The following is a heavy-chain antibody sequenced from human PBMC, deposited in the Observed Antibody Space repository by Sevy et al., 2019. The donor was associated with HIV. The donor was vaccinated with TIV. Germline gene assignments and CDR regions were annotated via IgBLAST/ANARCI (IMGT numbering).Heavy chain of an antibody. D-gene: IGHD1-26*01. Sequence: GGSLRLSCTVSGFIFSNFAMHWVRQAPGKGLEWVADTSHDGSHKYYADSVKGRFIVSRDNSRNILSLEMSSLTRDDTAVYYCARGENDDEFFQYWGQGTLVTVSS. CDR2: TSHDGSHK. CDR1: GFIFSNFA. CDR3: ARGENDDEFFQY. V-gene: IGHV3-30*04. J-gene: IGHJ1*01.